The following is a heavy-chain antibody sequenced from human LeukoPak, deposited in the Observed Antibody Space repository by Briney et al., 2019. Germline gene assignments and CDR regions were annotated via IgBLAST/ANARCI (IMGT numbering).Heavy chain of an antibody. CDR1: GGSISSGSYY. CDR2: IYTSGRT. J-gene: IGHJ1*01. CDR3: ARDGYYDFWSGYPSEYFQH. D-gene: IGHD3-3*01. Sequence: SQTLSLTCTVSGGSISSGSYYWSWIRQPAGKGLEWIGRIYTSGRTNYNPSLKSRVTISVDTSKNQFSLKLSSVTAADTAVYYCARDGYYDFWSGYPSEYFQHGGQGTLVTVSS. V-gene: IGHV4-61*02.